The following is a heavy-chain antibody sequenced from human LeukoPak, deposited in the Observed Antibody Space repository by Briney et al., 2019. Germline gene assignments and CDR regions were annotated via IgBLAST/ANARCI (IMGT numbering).Heavy chain of an antibody. J-gene: IGHJ4*02. CDR1: GGSISSSNW. CDR2: IYHSGST. Sequence: SETLSLTCAVSGGSISSSNWWSWVRQPPGKGPEWIGEIYHSGSTNYNPSLKSRVTISVDKSKNQFSLKLSSVTAADTAVYYCAGDGYYYGSGNRFDYWGQGTLVTVSS. D-gene: IGHD3-10*01. V-gene: IGHV4-4*02. CDR3: AGDGYYYGSGNRFDY.